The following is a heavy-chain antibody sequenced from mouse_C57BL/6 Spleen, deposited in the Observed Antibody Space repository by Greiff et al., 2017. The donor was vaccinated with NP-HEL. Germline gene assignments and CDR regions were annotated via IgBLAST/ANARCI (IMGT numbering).Heavy chain of an antibody. CDR1: GFTFSSYA. Sequence: EVKLMESGGGLVKPGGSLKLSCAASGFTFSSYAMSWVRQTPEKRLEWVATISDGGSYTYYPDNVKGRFTISRDNAKNNLYLQMSHLKSEDTAMYYCAREAYYGSSYDAMDYWGQGTSVTVSS. V-gene: IGHV5-4*01. CDR3: AREAYYGSSYDAMDY. CDR2: ISDGGSYT. D-gene: IGHD1-1*01. J-gene: IGHJ4*01.